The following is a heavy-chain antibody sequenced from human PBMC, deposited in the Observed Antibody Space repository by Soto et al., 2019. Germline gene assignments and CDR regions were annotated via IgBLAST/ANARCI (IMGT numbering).Heavy chain of an antibody. J-gene: IGHJ4*02. CDR3: ARAYYDFWSGYYSPVGY. CDR1: GFTFSSYG. V-gene: IGHV3-33*01. CDR2: IWYDGSNK. D-gene: IGHD3-3*01. Sequence: QVQLVESGGGVVQPGRSLRLSCAASGFTFSSYGMHWVRQAPGKGLEWMAVIWYDGSNKYYADSVKGRFTISRDNSKNTLYLQMNSLRAEDTAVYYCARAYYDFWSGYYSPVGYWGQGTLVTVSS.